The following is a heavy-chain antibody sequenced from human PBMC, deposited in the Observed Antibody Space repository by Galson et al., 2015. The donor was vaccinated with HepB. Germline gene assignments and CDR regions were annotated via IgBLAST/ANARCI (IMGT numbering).Heavy chain of an antibody. CDR3: ARDHHPLRSIAQRLYYYYGMDV. CDR2: INPNSGGT. Sequence: SVKVSCKASGYTFTGYYMHWVRQAPGQGLEWMGWINPNSGGTNYAQKFQGWVTMTRDTSISTAYMELSRLRSDDTAVYYCARDHHPLRSIAQRLYYYYGMDVWGQGTTVTVSS. J-gene: IGHJ6*02. V-gene: IGHV1-2*04. D-gene: IGHD6-6*01. CDR1: GYTFTGYY.